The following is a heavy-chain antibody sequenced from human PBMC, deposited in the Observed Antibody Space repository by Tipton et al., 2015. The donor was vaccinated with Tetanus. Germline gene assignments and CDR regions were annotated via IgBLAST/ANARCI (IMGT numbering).Heavy chain of an antibody. Sequence: SLRLSCAASGFTFDDYAMHWVRQAPGKGLEWVSGISWNSGSIGYADSVKGRFTISRDNAENSLYLQMNSLRAEDTALYYCAKDMGDYYGSGSYSNFDYWGQGTLVTVSS. D-gene: IGHD3-10*01. CDR2: ISWNSGSI. V-gene: IGHV3-9*01. CDR1: GFTFDDYA. J-gene: IGHJ4*02. CDR3: AKDMGDYYGSGSYSNFDY.